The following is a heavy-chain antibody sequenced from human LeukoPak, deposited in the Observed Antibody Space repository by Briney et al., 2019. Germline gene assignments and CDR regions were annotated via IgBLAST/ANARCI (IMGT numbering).Heavy chain of an antibody. J-gene: IGHJ4*02. CDR1: GYTFTSYY. CDR3: ARDAGGGGWSSYFDY. V-gene: IGHV1-46*01. CDR2: INPSDGST. D-gene: IGHD2-15*01. Sequence: VASVKVSCKAFGYTFTSYYLHWVRQAPGQGLEWMGIINPSDGSTNYAQKFQGRVTITADESTSTAYMELSSLRSEDTAVYYCARDAGGGGWSSYFDYWGQGTLVTVSS.